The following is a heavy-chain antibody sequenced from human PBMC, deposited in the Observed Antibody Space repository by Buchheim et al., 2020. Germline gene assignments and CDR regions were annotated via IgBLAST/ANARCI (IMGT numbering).Heavy chain of an antibody. V-gene: IGHV1-2*04. CDR2: INPNSGGT. CDR3: ARDRRGYSYGYYYYYGMDV. CDR1: GYTFTGYY. J-gene: IGHJ6*02. D-gene: IGHD5-18*01. Sequence: QVQLVQSGAEVKKPGASVKVSCKASGYTFTGYYMHWVRQAPGQGLEWMGWINPNSGGTNYAQKFQGWVTMTRDTSIRTAYMELSRLRSDDTAVNYCARDRRGYSYGYYYYYGMDVWGQGTT.